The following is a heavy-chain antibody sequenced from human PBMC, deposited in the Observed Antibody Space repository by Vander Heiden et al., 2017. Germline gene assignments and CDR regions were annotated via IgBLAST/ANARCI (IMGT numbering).Heavy chain of an antibody. D-gene: IGHD3-22*01. J-gene: IGHJ4*02. CDR2: ISGSGGST. CDR3: ANHPFDSSGYFFN. Sequence: EVQLLESGGGLVQPGGSLRLSCAASGFTFSSYAMTWVRQAPGKGLEWVSAISGSGGSTYYADSVKGRFTISRDNSKNTLYLQMNSLRAEDTAVYYCANHPFDSSGYFFNWGQGTLVTVSS. V-gene: IGHV3-23*01. CDR1: GFTFSSYA.